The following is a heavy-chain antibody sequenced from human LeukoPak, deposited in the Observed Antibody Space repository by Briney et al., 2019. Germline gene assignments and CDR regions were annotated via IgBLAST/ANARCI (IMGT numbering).Heavy chain of an antibody. CDR1: SGSMSSGSYY. V-gene: IGHV4-61*02. Sequence: KTSETLSLTCTVSSGSMSSGSYYWSWIRQPAGKGLEWIGRIYTSGSTNYNPSLKSRVTISVDTSKNQFSLKLSSVTAADTAVYYCARETVQLERTTDYYYYYYMDVWGKGTTVTISS. D-gene: IGHD1-1*01. CDR2: IYTSGST. J-gene: IGHJ6*03. CDR3: ARETVQLERTTDYYYYYYMDV.